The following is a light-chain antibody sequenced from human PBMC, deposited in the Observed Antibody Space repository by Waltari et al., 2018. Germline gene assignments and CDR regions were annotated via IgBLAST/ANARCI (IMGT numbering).Light chain of an antibody. V-gene: IGLV2-14*01. CDR3: SSHTSTVPHV. Sequence: QSALTQPASVSGSPGQSVSISCTGTSNDVGRYGYVPWYQQFPGKAPKLMIYEVSYRPSGVSSRFSGSKSGNTASLTISGLQAEDEAVYYCSSHTSTVPHVFGTGTKVTVV. J-gene: IGLJ1*01. CDR1: SNDVGRYGY. CDR2: EVS.